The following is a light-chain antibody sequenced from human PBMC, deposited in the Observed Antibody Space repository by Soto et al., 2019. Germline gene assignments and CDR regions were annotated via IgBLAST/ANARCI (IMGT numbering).Light chain of an antibody. CDR1: QSVSSSY. CDR2: GAS. Sequence: EIVLTQSPGTLSLSPGERATLSCSAIQSVSSSYLAWYQQKPGQAPRLLIYGASSRATGIPDRFSGSGSGTDFTLTISRLEPEDFAVYYCQQRSNWPPVTFGQGTRLEIK. J-gene: IGKJ5*01. V-gene: IGKV3D-20*02. CDR3: QQRSNWPPVT.